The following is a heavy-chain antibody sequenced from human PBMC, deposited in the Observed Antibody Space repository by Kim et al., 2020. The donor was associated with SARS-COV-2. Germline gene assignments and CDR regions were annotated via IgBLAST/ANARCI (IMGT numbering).Heavy chain of an antibody. J-gene: IGHJ4*02. CDR1: GFSFSTYW. D-gene: IGHD5-12*01. CDR2: TKTDGSST. CDR3: ARVAYRTDGYNSYFDF. Sequence: GGSLRLSCAASGFSFSTYWMHWVRQAPGKGLVWVSRTKTDGSSTSYADSVKGRFTISRDNAKNTLYLQMNSLRAEDTAVYYGARVAYRTDGYNSYFDFWGQGALVTVSS. V-gene: IGHV3-74*01.